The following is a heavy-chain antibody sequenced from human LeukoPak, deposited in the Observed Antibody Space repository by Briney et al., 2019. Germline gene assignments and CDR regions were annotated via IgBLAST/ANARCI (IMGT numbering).Heavy chain of an antibody. CDR2: ISGSGGST. D-gene: IGHD2-2*02. CDR3: AKGFFEYQLLYYYYFDY. CDR1: GFTFSSYA. Sequence: GGSLRLSCAASGFTFSSYAMSWVRQAPGKGLEWVSAISGSGGSTYYADSVKGRFTISRDNSKNALYLQMKSLRAEDTAVYYCAKGFFEYQLLYYYYFDYWGQGTLVTVSS. V-gene: IGHV3-23*01. J-gene: IGHJ4*02.